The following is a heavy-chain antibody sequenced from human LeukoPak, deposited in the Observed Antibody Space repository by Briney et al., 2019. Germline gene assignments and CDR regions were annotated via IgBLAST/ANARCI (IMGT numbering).Heavy chain of an antibody. J-gene: IGHJ4*02. CDR1: GGSFSGYY. CDR2: INHSGST. CDR3: ARRSETYYYDSSGYYYFDY. V-gene: IGHV4-34*01. Sequence: PSETLSLTCAVYGGSFSGYYWSWLRQPPGKGLEWIGEINHSGSTDYNPSLKSRVTISVDTSKNQFSLKLSSVTAADTAVYYCARRSETYYYDSSGYYYFDYWGQGTLVTVSS. D-gene: IGHD3-22*01.